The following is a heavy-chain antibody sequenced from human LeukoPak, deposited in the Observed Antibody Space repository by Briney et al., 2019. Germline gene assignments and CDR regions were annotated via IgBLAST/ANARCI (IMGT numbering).Heavy chain of an antibody. CDR3: SRFGPYCINGVCDWGLRWFDP. CDR1: GGTFTSYA. V-gene: IGHV1-69*05. D-gene: IGHD2-8*01. J-gene: IGHJ5*02. Sequence: SVKVSCKASGGTFTSYAISWVRPAPEQGLEWMGSIIPIFGKANYEKKFQGRVTITTDESTCTAYMELSRLRSDDTAVYYCSRFGPYCINGVCDWGLRWFDPWGQGTLVTVSS. CDR2: IIPIFGKA.